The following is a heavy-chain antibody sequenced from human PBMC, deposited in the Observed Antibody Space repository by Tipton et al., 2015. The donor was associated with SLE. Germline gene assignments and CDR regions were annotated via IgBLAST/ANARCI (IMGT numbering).Heavy chain of an antibody. Sequence: GLVKPSETLSLTCGVYGGSFSGYYWTWIRQPPVKGLEWIGEINHSGSTNYNPSLKSRVTISVDTSKNQFSLRLTSVTAPDTAVFYCARRPDLFDIWGQGTMVTVSS. V-gene: IGHV4-34*01. CDR3: ARRPDLFDI. D-gene: IGHD6-6*01. CDR1: GGSFSGYY. J-gene: IGHJ3*02. CDR2: INHSGST.